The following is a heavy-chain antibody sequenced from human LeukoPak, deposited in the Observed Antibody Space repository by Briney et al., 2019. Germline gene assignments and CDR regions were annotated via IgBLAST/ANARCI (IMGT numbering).Heavy chain of an antibody. V-gene: IGHV1-8*01. CDR3: ARAPKEYCSSTSCYTTHNWFDP. J-gene: IGHJ5*02. D-gene: IGHD2-2*02. CDR2: MNPNSGNT. Sequence: ASVKVSCKASGYTFTSYDINWVRQATGQGLEWMGWMNPNSGNTGYAQKFQGRVTMTRNTSISTAYMELSSLRSEDTAVYYCARAPKEYCSSTSCYTTHNWFDPWGQGTLVTVSS. CDR1: GYTFTSYD.